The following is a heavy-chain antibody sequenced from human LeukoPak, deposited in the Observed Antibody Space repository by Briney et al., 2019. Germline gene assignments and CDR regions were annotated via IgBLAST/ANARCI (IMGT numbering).Heavy chain of an antibody. V-gene: IGHV4-30-4*01. J-gene: IGHJ4*02. CDR2: IYNSGST. CDR1: GGSISCGDYY. Sequence: SETLSLTCTVSGGSISCGDYYWSWIRQPPGKGLEWIGYIYNSGSTYCNPSLKSRATISLDTSKNQFSLKLSSVTVADTAVYFCASMRGYGYGYSDFWGQGTLVTVSS. D-gene: IGHD5-18*01. CDR3: ASMRGYGYGYSDF.